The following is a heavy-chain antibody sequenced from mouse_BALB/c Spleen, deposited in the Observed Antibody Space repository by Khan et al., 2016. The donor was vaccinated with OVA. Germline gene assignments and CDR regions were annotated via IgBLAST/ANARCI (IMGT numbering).Heavy chain of an antibody. Sequence: EVQLQESGPGLVKPSRSLSLTCTVTGYSITSDYAWNWIRQFPGNKLEWMGFISYSGNTKYNPSLKSRISVTRDTSKNQFFLQLNSVTTEDTATYYCARVYGGDFDYWGQGTTLTVSS. J-gene: IGHJ2*01. CDR1: GYSITSDYA. D-gene: IGHD2-10*02. CDR3: ARVYGGDFDY. V-gene: IGHV3-2*02. CDR2: ISYSGNT.